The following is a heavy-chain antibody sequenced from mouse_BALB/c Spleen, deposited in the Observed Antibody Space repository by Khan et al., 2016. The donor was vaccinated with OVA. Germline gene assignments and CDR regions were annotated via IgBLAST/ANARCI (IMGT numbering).Heavy chain of an antibody. Sequence: VQLQQSGPELVKPGASVKISCKASGYTFTDFNLDWVKQSHGKSLEWIGYIFPNDGGTGYNQKFKTKATLTVDNLSSTAYMELRSLTSEDSAVYYGASSGYGSFGYWGQGTLVTVSA. D-gene: IGHD1-2*01. CDR3: ASSGYGSFGY. V-gene: IGHV1S29*02. J-gene: IGHJ3*01. CDR1: GYTFTDFN. CDR2: IFPNDGGT.